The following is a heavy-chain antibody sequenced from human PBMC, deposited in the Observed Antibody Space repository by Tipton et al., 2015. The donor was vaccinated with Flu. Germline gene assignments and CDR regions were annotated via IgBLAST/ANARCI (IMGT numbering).Heavy chain of an antibody. V-gene: IGHV4-4*07. CDR2: IYIGGRT. J-gene: IGHJ3*02. CDR3: ARERRGGWPFYDAFDI. CDR1: GGSINSYY. D-gene: IGHD6-19*01. Sequence: TLSLTCTVSGGSINSYYWSWIRQPAGKGLEWIGRIYIGGRTNYNPSLKSRVTMSVDLSKNHISLRLSSVTAADTAAYYCARERRGGWPFYDAFDIWGQGTMVTVSS.